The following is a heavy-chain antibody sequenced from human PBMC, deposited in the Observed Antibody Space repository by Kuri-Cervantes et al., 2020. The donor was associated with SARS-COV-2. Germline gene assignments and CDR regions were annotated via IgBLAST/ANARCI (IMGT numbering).Heavy chain of an antibody. CDR2: IKQDGSEK. V-gene: IGHV3-7*05. Sequence: GESLKISCAASGFTFSSYWMSWARQAPGKGLEWVANIKQDGSEKYYVDSVKGRFTISRDNAKNSLYLQMNSLRAEDTAVYYCARDNGFLEWLLYGPNYYYYGMDVWGKGTTVTVSS. J-gene: IGHJ6*04. CDR3: ARDNGFLEWLLYGPNYYYYGMDV. D-gene: IGHD3-3*01. CDR1: GFTFSSYW.